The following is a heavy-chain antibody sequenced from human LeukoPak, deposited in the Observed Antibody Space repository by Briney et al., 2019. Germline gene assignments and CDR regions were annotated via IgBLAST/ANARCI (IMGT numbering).Heavy chain of an antibody. V-gene: IGHV4-39*01. Sequence: YSVSTYYNPSLNIRVTISVDTSKNQFSRKQRDMTAADTAVYYCARHYYDSSGSPFLNWFDHWGQGTLVTVSS. D-gene: IGHD3-22*01. CDR3: ARHYYDSSGSPFLNWFDH. J-gene: IGHJ5*02. CDR2: YSVST.